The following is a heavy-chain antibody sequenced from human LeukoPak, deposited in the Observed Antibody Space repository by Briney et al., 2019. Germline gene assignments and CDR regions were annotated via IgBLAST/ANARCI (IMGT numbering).Heavy chain of an antibody. J-gene: IGHJ6*03. D-gene: IGHD1/OR15-1a*01. CDR1: GSTCSRYW. CDR3: TCQTTYDSYYMAA. CDR2: INNEGYSS. Sequence: GGSLRLSCSDSGSTCSRYWMHWVRQAPGKGLMWVSNINNEGYSSDLADSVKGRFTISRDNAKNTLYLQMNSLRVEDTAVYYCTCQTTYDSYYMAAWAKEPRSPSP. V-gene: IGHV3-74*01.